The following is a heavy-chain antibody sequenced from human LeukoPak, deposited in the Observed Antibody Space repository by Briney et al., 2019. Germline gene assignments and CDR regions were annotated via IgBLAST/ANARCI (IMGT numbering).Heavy chain of an antibody. CDR2: IYYSGST. V-gene: IGHV4-59*08. J-gene: IGHJ4*02. CDR3: ARHNTYYYDSSGYDY. D-gene: IGHD3-22*01. CDR1: GGSISSYY. Sequence: SETLSLPCTVSGGSISSYYWSWIRQPPGKGLEWIGYIYYSGSTNYNPSLKSRVTISVDTSKNQFSLKLSSVTAADTAVYYCARHNTYYYDSSGYDYWGQGTLVTVSS.